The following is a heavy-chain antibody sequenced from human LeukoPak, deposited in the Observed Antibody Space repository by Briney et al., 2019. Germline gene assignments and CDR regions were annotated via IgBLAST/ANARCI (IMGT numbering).Heavy chain of an antibody. CDR3: ARGADDSGSSFVDY. J-gene: IGHJ4*02. D-gene: IGHD1-26*01. CDR1: GFTFSSYA. Sequence: GGSLRLSCAASGFTFSSYAMQGVRQAPGKGVEWVAVISYDGSNKYYADSVKGRFTIARAHSRNTLYPQMTSLRAEDTAVYYCARGADDSGSSFVDYWGQGTLVTVSS. CDR2: ISYDGSNK. V-gene: IGHV3-30*17.